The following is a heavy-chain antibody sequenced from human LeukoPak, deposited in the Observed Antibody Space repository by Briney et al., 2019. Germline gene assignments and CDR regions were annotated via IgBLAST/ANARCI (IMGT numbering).Heavy chain of an antibody. Sequence: PGGSLSLSCAASGFTFSSYAMSWVRQAPGKGLEWVSAISGSGGSTYYADSVKGRFTISRDNSKNTLYLQMNSLRAEDTAVYYCAKGVEPAAISNYFDYWGQGTLVTVSS. CDR2: ISGSGGST. D-gene: IGHD2-2*01. CDR1: GFTFSSYA. J-gene: IGHJ4*02. CDR3: AKGVEPAAISNYFDY. V-gene: IGHV3-23*01.